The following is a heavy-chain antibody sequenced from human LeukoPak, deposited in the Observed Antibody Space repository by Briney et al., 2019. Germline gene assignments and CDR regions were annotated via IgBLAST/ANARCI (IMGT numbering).Heavy chain of an antibody. Sequence: GGSLRLSCAASGFTVSSNYMSWVRQAPGKGLEWVSVIYSGGSTYCADSVKGRFTISRHNSKNTLYLQMNSLRAEDTAVYYCARDLRKAAAGSLGAFDIWGQGTMVTVSS. CDR3: ARDLRKAAAGSLGAFDI. D-gene: IGHD6-13*01. CDR1: GFTVSSNY. V-gene: IGHV3-53*04. CDR2: IYSGGST. J-gene: IGHJ3*02.